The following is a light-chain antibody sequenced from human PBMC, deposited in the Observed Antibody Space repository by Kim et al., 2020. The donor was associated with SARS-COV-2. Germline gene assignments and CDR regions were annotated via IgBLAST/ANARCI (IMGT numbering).Light chain of an antibody. CDR2: GAS. J-gene: IGKJ4*01. CDR1: QAISSY. Sequence: DIQLTQSPSFLSASVGDRVTITCRASQAISSYLAWYQQNPGKAPRLLISGASMLQSGVPSRFSGSRSETEFTLTISSLQPEDFATYYCQQLHTYPLTFGGGPKVDIK. CDR3: QQLHTYPLT. V-gene: IGKV1-9*01.